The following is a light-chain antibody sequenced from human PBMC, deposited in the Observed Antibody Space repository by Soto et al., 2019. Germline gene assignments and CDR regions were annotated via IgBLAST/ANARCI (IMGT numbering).Light chain of an antibody. J-gene: IGKJ4*01. CDR1: QSISSY. CDR2: AAS. CDR3: QQSYSTPRT. Sequence: DIQITQSPSTLSASVGDRVTITCRASQSISSYLNWYQQKPGKAPKLLIYAASSLQSGVPSRFSGSGSGTDFTLTISSLQPEDFATYYCQQSYSTPRTFGGGTMVDIK. V-gene: IGKV1-39*01.